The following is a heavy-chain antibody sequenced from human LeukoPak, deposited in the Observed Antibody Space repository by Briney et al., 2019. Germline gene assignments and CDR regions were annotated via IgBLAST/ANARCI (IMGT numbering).Heavy chain of an antibody. CDR1: GFTFSTYV. Sequence: GSLRLSCSVSGFTFSTYVMHWVRQAPGKGLEYVSAISSNGDNTYYADSGKGRFTISRDNSKNTLYLQMSSLRADDTAVYYCVRGTGYWGQGTLVTVSS. CDR3: VRGTGY. CDR2: ISSNGDNT. J-gene: IGHJ4*02. V-gene: IGHV3-64D*06.